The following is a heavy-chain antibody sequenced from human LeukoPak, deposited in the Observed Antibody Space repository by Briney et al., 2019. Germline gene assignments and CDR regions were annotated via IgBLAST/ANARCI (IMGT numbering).Heavy chain of an antibody. V-gene: IGHV1-18*01. D-gene: IGHD3-10*01. CDR1: GYTFTSYG. Sequence: PVASVKVSRKASGYTFTSYGMRWVRQAPGQGLEYMRWISAYNGNTNYAQKLQGRVTMTTDTFTSTAYMELRSLRYDDTAVYYCARDRGGLDVWGKGTTVTISS. CDR3: ARDRGGLDV. J-gene: IGHJ6*04. CDR2: ISAYNGNT.